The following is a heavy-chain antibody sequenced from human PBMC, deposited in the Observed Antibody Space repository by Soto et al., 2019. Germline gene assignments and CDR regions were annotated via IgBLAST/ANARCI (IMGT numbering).Heavy chain of an antibody. CDR2: ISSSSSYI. CDR3: ARGGPYPSVDADAFDI. Sequence: EVQLVESGGGLVKPGGSLRLSCAASGFTFSSYSMNWVRQAPGKGLEWVSSISSSSSYIYYADSVKGRFTISRDKAKNSLYLQMNSLRAEDTAVYYCARGGPYPSVDADAFDIWGQGTMVTVSS. V-gene: IGHV3-21*01. J-gene: IGHJ3*02. CDR1: GFTFSSYS. D-gene: IGHD3-9*01.